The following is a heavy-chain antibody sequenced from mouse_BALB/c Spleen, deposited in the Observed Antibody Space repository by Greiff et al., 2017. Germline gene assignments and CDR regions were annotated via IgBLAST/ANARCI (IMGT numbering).Heavy chain of an antibody. V-gene: IGHV3-6*02. Sequence: VEESGPGLVKPSQSLSLTCSVTGYSITSGYYWNWIRQFPGNKLEWMGYISYDGSNNYNPSLKNRISITRDTSKNQFFLKLNSVTTEDTATYYCARVGYGFDYWGQGTTLTVSS. J-gene: IGHJ2*01. D-gene: IGHD2-14*01. CDR3: ARVGYGFDY. CDR2: ISYDGSN. CDR1: GYSITSGYY.